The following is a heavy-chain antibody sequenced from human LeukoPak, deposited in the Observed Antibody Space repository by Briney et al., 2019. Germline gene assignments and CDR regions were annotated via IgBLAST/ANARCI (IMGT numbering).Heavy chain of an antibody. CDR3: ASSVVVAATDAFDI. D-gene: IGHD2-15*01. V-gene: IGHV4-59*11. J-gene: IGHJ3*02. CDR2: IYYSGST. CDR1: GGSISSHY. Sequence: SETLSLTCTVSGGSISSHYWSWIRQPPGKGLEWIGYIYYSGSTNYNPSLKSRVTISVDTSKNQFSLKLSSVIAADTAVYYCASSVVVAATDAFDIWGQGTMVTVSS.